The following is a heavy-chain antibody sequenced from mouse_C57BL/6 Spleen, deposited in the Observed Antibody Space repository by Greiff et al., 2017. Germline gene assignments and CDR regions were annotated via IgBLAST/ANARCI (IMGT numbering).Heavy chain of an antibody. V-gene: IGHV1-82*01. D-gene: IGHD1-1*01. CDR3: ARDGSSYPPWFAY. CDR1: GYAFSSSW. CDR2: IYPGDGDT. J-gene: IGHJ3*01. Sequence: VQLQDSFPHLFKPGSSVKISCKASGYAFSSSWMNWVKQRPGKGLEWIGRIYPGDGDTNYNGKFKGKATLTADKSSSTAYMQLSSLTSEDSAVYVCARDGSSYPPWFAYWGQGTLVTVSA.